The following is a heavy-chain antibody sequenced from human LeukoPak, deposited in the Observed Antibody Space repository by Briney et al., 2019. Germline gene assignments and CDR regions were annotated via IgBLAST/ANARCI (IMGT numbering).Heavy chain of an antibody. CDR3: AKVGIEWELLESWFDP. J-gene: IGHJ5*02. CDR1: GFTFSSYG. Sequence: GGSLRLSCAASGFTFSSYGMHWVRQAPGKGLEWVAVIWYDGSNKYYADSVKGRFTISRDNSKNTLYLQMNSLRAEDTAVYYCAKVGIEWELLESWFDPWGQGTLVTVSS. CDR2: IWYDGSNK. D-gene: IGHD1-26*01. V-gene: IGHV3-30*02.